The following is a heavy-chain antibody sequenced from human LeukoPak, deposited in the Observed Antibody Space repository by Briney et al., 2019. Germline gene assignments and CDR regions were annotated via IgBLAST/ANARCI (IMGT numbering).Heavy chain of an antibody. Sequence: PGGSLRLSCAVSGLTLSRYWMTWVRQAPGKGLEWVANIKEDGSEKYYVDSVKGRFTISRDNSKNTLYLQMNSLRAEDSAVYYCAIDPGNWFDPWGQGTLVTVSS. CDR3: AIDPGNWFDP. J-gene: IGHJ5*02. V-gene: IGHV3-7*03. CDR2: IKEDGSEK. CDR1: GLTLSRYW.